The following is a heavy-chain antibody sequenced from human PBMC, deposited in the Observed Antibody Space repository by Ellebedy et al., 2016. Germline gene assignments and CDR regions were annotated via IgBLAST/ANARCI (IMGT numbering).Heavy chain of an antibody. J-gene: IGHJ4*02. D-gene: IGHD6-13*01. Sequence: GGSLRLSCAASGFTFTSHWMSWVRQGPEKGLEWVANTKQDGSEKYSADSVKGRFTISRDNAKNSLYLQMNSLGAEDTAVYYCAREVAAAVVTHFDYWGQGTLVTVSS. CDR1: GFTFTSHW. CDR3: AREVAAAVVTHFDY. CDR2: TKQDGSEK. V-gene: IGHV3-7*03.